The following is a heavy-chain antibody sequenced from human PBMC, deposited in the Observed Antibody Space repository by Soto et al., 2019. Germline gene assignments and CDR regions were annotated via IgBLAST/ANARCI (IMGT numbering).Heavy chain of an antibody. V-gene: IGHV4-61*01. CDR3: VRVGDKAGAY. CDR1: GNSVRSSFANYY. J-gene: IGHJ4*02. D-gene: IGHD3-10*01. CDR2: VHSSGGT. Sequence: QVQLQESGPRLVKPSETLSLTCTVSGNSVRSSFANYYWRWMRQPPGKGLEWIGYVHSSGGTDYNPSLKSRVTISVDTSKNQFSLKLRSVTAADTAMYYCVRVGDKAGAYWGQGTLVTVSS.